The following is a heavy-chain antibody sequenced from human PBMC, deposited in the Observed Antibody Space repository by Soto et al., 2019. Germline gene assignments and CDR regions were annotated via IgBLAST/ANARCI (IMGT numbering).Heavy chain of an antibody. V-gene: IGHV4-39*01. CDR1: GGSISSSSYY. D-gene: IGHD5-18*01. Sequence: SETLSLTCTVSGGSISSSSYYWGWIRQPPGRGLEWIGSIYYSGSTYYNPSLKSRVTISVDTSKNQFSLKLSSVTAADTAVYYCAKVDTAMVGALYYYYGMDVWGQGTTVTVS. CDR3: AKVDTAMVGALYYYYGMDV. CDR2: IYYSGST. J-gene: IGHJ6*02.